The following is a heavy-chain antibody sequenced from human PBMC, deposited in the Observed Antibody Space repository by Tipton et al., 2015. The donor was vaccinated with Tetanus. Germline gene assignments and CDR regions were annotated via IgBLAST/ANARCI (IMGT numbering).Heavy chain of an antibody. D-gene: IGHD3-3*01. CDR2: ISHSGSA. J-gene: IGHJ3*02. CDR3: ARGAIFGVLTYRAFDI. CDR1: GGSINDYY. Sequence: LRLSCTVSGGSINDYYWGWIRQPPGMGLEWIGHISHSGSASYNPSLKSRVTISLDTSKNQFSLTLRSVTAADTAVYYCARGAIFGVLTYRAFDIWGQGTMVTVSS. V-gene: IGHV4-59*01.